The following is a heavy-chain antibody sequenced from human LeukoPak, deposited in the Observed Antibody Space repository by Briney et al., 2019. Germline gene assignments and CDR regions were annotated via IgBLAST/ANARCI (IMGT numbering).Heavy chain of an antibody. V-gene: IGHV4-34*01. Sequence: SETLSLTCAVYGGSFSGYYWSWIRQPPGKGLEWIGEINHSGSTNYNPSLKSRVTISVDTSKNQFSLKLSSVTAADTAVYYCARGGTRYCSSTSCASRFDPWGQGTLVTVSS. J-gene: IGHJ5*02. CDR3: ARGGTRYCSSTSCASRFDP. CDR2: INHSGST. CDR1: GGSFSGYY. D-gene: IGHD2-2*01.